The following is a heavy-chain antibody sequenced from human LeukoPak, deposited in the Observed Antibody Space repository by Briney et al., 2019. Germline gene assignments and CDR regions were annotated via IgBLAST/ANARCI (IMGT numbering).Heavy chain of an antibody. CDR1: GFSSSDYE. Sequence: GSLRLSCAASGFSSSDYEMNWVRQAPGKGLEWISYISTNGSTIHYADSVKGRFTISRDKAKNSLYLQMNSLRAEDTAVYYCARGSWDFWGQGPLVTV. J-gene: IGHJ4*02. CDR2: ISTNGSTI. V-gene: IGHV3-48*03. CDR3: ARGSWDF.